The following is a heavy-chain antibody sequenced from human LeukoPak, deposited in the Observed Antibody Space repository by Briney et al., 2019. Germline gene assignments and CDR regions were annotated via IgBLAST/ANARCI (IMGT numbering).Heavy chain of an antibody. CDR3: ARGRTYYYDSSGYPPFDY. CDR1: GGSFSGYY. J-gene: IGHJ4*02. CDR2: INHSGST. D-gene: IGHD3-22*01. V-gene: IGHV4-34*01. Sequence: MSSETLSLTCAVYGGSFSGYYWSWIRQPPGKGLEWIGEINHSGSTNYNPSLKSRVTISVDTSKNQFSLKLSSVTAADTAVYYCARGRTYYYDSSGYPPFDYWGQGTLVTVSP.